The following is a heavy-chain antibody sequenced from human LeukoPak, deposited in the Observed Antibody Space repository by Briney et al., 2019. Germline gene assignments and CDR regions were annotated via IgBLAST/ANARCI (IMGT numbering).Heavy chain of an antibody. CDR1: GGSISSYY. CDR3: AREPSAYYYDSSGYYSSGWFDP. CDR2: IYYSGST. J-gene: IGHJ5*02. Sequence: SETLSLTCTVSGGSISSYYWSWIRQPPGKGLEWIGYIYYSGSTNYNPSLKSRISISVDTPKNQFSLKLSSVTAADTAVYYCAREPSAYYYDSSGYYSSGWFDPWGQGTLVTVSS. D-gene: IGHD3-22*01. V-gene: IGHV4-59*01.